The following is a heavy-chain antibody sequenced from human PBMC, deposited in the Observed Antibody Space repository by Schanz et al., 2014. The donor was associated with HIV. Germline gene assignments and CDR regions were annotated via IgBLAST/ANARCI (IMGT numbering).Heavy chain of an antibody. CDR2: IIPIFGTA. Sequence: QVQLVQSGAEVKKPGSSVKVSCKASGGTFSIYAICWVRQAPGQGLEWMGGIIPIFGTANYAQKFQGRVTVTADEPTSPAYMELGGVRSADKAVYFCARAAFSSEYYYGMDVWGQGTTVTVSS. CDR1: GGTFSIYA. J-gene: IGHJ6*02. D-gene: IGHD3-3*02. CDR3: ARAAFSSEYYYGMDV. V-gene: IGHV1-69*01.